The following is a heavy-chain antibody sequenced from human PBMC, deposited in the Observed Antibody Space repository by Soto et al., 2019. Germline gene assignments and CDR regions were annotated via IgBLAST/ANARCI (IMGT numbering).Heavy chain of an antibody. V-gene: IGHV4-30-4*01. CDR3: ARGPSADKVDY. CDR1: GGPISSGDYY. CDR2: IYNSGST. Sequence: QVQLQESGPGLVEPSQTLSLTCTVSGGPISSGDYYWSWIRQPPGKGLEWIGHIYNSGSTYSNPSLKSRVTISVHTSKNQFSLKLSSVTAADTAVYYCARGPSADKVDYWGQGTLVTVSS. D-gene: IGHD3-3*01. J-gene: IGHJ4*02.